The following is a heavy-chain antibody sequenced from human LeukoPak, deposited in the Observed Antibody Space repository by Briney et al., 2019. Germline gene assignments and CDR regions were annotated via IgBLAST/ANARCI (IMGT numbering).Heavy chain of an antibody. V-gene: IGHV3-21*06. CDR2: IISSSSHI. Sequence: GGSLRLSCTASGFNFNTYTMTWVRQAPGKGLEWVSSIISSSSHIYYADSVKGRFTISRDNAKNSVYLQMNSLRAEDTAVYFCARDPQDFDYWGQGTLVTVSS. CDR3: ARDPQDFDY. J-gene: IGHJ4*02. CDR1: GFNFNTYT.